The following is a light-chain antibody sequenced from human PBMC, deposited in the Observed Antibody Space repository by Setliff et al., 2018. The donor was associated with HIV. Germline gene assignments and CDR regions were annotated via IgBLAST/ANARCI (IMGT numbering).Light chain of an antibody. Sequence: SALTQPASVSGSPGQAITISCTGNNSDIGTYDLVSWYQQHPGRAPKLTIFEVKRRPSGVSNRFSGSKSGNTASLTISGLQAEDEATYFCSSYTGSDTFDVFGTGTRSPS. CDR2: EVK. V-gene: IGLV2-23*02. CDR1: NSDIGTYDL. CDR3: SSYTGSDTFDV. J-gene: IGLJ1*01.